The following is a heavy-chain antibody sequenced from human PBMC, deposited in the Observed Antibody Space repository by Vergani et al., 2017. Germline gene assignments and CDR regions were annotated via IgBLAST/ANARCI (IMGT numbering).Heavy chain of an antibody. CDR1: GFTFSGSA. V-gene: IGHV3-73*01. D-gene: IGHD5-12*01. J-gene: IGHJ4*02. CDR2: IRSKANSYAT. Sequence: EVQLVESGGGLVQPGGSLKLSCAASGFTFSGSAMHWVRQASGKGLGWVGRIRSKANSYATAYAASVKGRFTISRDDSKNTAYLQMNSLKTEDTAVYYCTILRGYSGYGVDYWGQGTLVTVSS. CDR3: TILRGYSGYGVDY.